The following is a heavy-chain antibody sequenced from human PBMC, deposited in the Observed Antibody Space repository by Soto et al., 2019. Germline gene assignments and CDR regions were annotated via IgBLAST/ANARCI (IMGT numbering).Heavy chain of an antibody. CDR3: ARVHTVTTYFDV. CDR2: MNPNSGNT. D-gene: IGHD4-17*01. V-gene: IGHV1-8*01. Sequence: QVQLVQSGAEVGKPGASVKVSCKASGYTFTSYDINWVRQANGQGLEWMGWMNPNSGNTGSAQRFQGRLTMTRNTSINTAYMELTSLTSEDAAVYYCARVHTVTTYFDVWGRGTLVAVSS. J-gene: IGHJ2*01. CDR1: GYTFTSYD.